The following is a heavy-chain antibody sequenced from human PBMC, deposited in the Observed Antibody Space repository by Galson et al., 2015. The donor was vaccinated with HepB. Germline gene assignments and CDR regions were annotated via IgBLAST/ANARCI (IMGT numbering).Heavy chain of an antibody. J-gene: IGHJ4*02. D-gene: IGHD3-22*01. Sequence: SLRLSCAASGFTVSSDYVHWVRQAPGKGLGWVSVITTDGSTYYADSVKGRFTISRDSSKNTVSLQMNSLGADDTAVYYCATGRGFLLRYWGQGTLVTVSS. CDR1: GFTVSSDY. CDR3: ATGRGFLLRY. V-gene: IGHV3-53*01. CDR2: ITTDGST.